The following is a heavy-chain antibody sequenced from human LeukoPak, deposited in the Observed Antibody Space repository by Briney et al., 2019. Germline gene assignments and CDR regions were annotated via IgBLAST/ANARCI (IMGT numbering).Heavy chain of an antibody. Sequence: SGGSLRLSCTASDFTFSIYWMSWVRQAPGRGLEWVANINQPGTEQYYVDSVNGRFTISRDNAKNLLYLQMNSLRAEDTAVYYCARGPATGTVDYWGKGTLVTVSS. V-gene: IGHV3-7*01. CDR3: ARGPATGTVDY. J-gene: IGHJ4*02. D-gene: IGHD1-1*01. CDR2: INQPGTEQ. CDR1: DFTFSIYW.